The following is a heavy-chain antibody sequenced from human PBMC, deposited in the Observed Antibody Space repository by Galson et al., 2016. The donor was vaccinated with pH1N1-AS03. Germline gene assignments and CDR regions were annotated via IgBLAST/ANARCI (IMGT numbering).Heavy chain of an antibody. J-gene: IGHJ5*02. Sequence: QSGAEVKKPGESLKISCKGSGYTFTSYWIAWVRQMPGKGLEWMGVIYPYNSDTRYSPSFQGQVTISADKSISTAYLQWSSLKASDSAIYYCARGIVFRGGFRNWFDPWGQGTLVTVSS. CDR1: GYTFTSYW. D-gene: IGHD3-10*01. V-gene: IGHV5-51*01. CDR3: ARGIVFRGGFRNWFDP. CDR2: IYPYNSDT.